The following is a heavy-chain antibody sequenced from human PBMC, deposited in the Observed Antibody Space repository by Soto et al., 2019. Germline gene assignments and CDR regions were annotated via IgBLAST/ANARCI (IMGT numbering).Heavy chain of an antibody. V-gene: IGHV3-73*02. CDR1: GFTFSGST. CDR3: AKCIQVNWNYDAFHI. J-gene: IGHJ3*02. D-gene: IGHD1-7*01. Sequence: EVQLVESGGGLVQPGGSLKLSCAASGFTFSGSTMHWVRQASGKGLEWVGRIRSKANSYATAYAASVKGRFTISRDDSKNTAYLQMNSLKTEDTAVYYCAKCIQVNWNYDAFHIWGQGTMVTVSS. CDR2: IRSKANSYAT.